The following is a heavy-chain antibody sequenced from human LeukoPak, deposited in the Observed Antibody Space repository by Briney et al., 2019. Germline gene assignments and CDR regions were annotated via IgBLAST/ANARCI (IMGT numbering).Heavy chain of an antibody. CDR3: ARALPYCSSTSCPIPYYFDY. V-gene: IGHV4-59*01. J-gene: IGHJ4*02. Sequence: PSETLSLTCTVSGGPISSYYWSWIRQPPGKGLEWIGYIYYSGSTNYNPSLRSRVTISVDTSKNQFSLKLSSVTAADTAVYYCARALPYCSSTSCPIPYYFDYWGQGTLVTVSS. CDR2: IYYSGST. D-gene: IGHD2-2*01. CDR1: GGPISSYY.